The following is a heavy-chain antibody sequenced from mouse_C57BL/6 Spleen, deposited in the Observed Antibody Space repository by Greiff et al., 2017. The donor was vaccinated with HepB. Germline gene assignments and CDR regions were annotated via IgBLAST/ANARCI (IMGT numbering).Heavy chain of an antibody. J-gene: IGHJ2*01. Sequence: EVQLQQSGPELVKPGASVKISCKASGYTFTDYYMNWVKQSHGKSLEWIGDINPNNGGTSYNQKFKGKATLTVDKSSSTAYMELRSLTSEDSAVYYCARGYYSNFDYWGQGTTLTVSS. CDR3: ARGYYSNFDY. CDR2: INPNNGGT. CDR1: GYTFTDYY. V-gene: IGHV1-26*01. D-gene: IGHD2-5*01.